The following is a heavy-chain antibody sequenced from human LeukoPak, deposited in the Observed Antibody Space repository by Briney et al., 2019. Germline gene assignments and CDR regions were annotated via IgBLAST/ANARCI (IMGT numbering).Heavy chain of an antibody. D-gene: IGHD3-16*02. J-gene: IGHJ4*02. Sequence: SETLSLTCAAYGGSFSGYYWSWIRQPPGKGLEWIGEINHSGSTNYNPSLKSRVTISVDTSKNQFSLKLSSATAADTAVYYCARGVTPYDYVWGSYRYRFDYWGQGTLVTVSS. CDR3: ARGVTPYDYVWGSYRYRFDY. CDR1: GGSFSGYY. V-gene: IGHV4-34*01. CDR2: INHSGST.